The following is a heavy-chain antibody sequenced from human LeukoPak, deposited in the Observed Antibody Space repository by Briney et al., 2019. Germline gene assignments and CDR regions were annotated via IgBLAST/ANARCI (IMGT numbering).Heavy chain of an antibody. CDR2: IYYSGST. J-gene: IGHJ6*03. V-gene: IGHV4-39*01. D-gene: IGHD3-3*01. CDR1: GGSISSSSYY. Sequence: SETLSLTCTVSGGSISSSSYYWGWIRQPPGKGLEWIGSIYYSGSTYYNPSLKSRVTISVDTSKNQFSLKLSSVTAADTAVYYCARHSTIFGVVIHYYYYMDVWGKGTTVTVSS. CDR3: ARHSTIFGVVIHYYYYMDV.